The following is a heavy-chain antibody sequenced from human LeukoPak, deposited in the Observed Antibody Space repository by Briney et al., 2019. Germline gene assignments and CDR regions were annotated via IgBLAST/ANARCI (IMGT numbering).Heavy chain of an antibody. J-gene: IGHJ4*02. CDR2: INHSGST. CDR3: AVGSFAPYSSSWSRRAPNIDY. V-gene: IGHV4-34*01. Sequence: SETLSLTCAVYGGSFSGYYWSWIRQPPGKGLEWIGEINHSGSTNYNPSLKSRVTISVDTSKNQFSLKLSSVTAADTAVYYCAVGSFAPYSSSWSRRAPNIDYWGQGTLVTVSS. CDR1: GGSFSGYY. D-gene: IGHD6-13*01.